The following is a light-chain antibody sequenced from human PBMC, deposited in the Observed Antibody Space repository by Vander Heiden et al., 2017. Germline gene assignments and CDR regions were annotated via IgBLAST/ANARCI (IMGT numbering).Light chain of an antibody. CDR2: DDS. CDR3: QVWDRSSDRVV. V-gene: IGLV3-21*02. J-gene: IGLJ2*01. Sequence: SYVLTQPPSVSVAPGQTARITCGGNNIGSKSVHWYQQKPGQAPVLVVYDDSDRPSGIPERFSGSNSGKKATLTISRGEAGDEADYYCQVWDRSSDRVVFGGGTKLTVL. CDR1: NIGSKS.